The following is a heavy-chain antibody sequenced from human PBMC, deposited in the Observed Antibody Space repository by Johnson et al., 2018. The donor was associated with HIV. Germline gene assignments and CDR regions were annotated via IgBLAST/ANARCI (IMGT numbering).Heavy chain of an antibody. J-gene: IGHJ3*02. CDR3: ARGGEKGAFDI. D-gene: IGHD7-27*01. CDR2: IKSKTDDGTT. CDR1: GFTLSNAW. V-gene: IGHV3-15*01. Sequence: VQLVESGGGVVQPGRSLRLSCAASGFTLSNAWMSWVRQAPGKGLEWVGRIKSKTDDGTTDYAAPVKGRFTISRDDSKNTLYLQMNSLKTEDTAVYYCARGGEKGAFDIWGQGTMVTVSS.